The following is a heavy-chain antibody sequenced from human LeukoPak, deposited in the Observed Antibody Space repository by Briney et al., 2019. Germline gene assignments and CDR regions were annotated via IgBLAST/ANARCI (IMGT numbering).Heavy chain of an antibody. CDR3: ARERDYYGMDV. V-gene: IGHV3-21*01. CDR1: GFTFSSYS. Sequence: GAQRLSCAASGFTFSSYSMNWVRQAPGKGLEWVSSISSSSSYIYYADSVKGRFTISRDNAKNSLYLQMNSLRAEDTAVYYCARERDYYGMDVWGQGTTVTVSS. J-gene: IGHJ6*02. CDR2: ISSSSSYI.